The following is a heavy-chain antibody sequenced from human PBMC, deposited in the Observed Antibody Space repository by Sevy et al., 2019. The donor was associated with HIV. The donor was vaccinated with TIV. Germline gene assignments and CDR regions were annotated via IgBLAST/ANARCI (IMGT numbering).Heavy chain of an antibody. Sequence: GGSLRLSCTASGFTIGDYGMSWFRQAPGKGLEWVGFIRSKTYGGTTEYTASVKGIFTISRDDSKGIVYLQMNSLKTEDTAVYYCTRGNLIVVLPVAMDPYFYYGMDVWGQGTTVTVSS. J-gene: IGHJ6*02. CDR3: TRGNLIVVLPVAMDPYFYYGMDV. D-gene: IGHD2-2*01. CDR1: GFTIGDYG. CDR2: IRSKTYGGTT. V-gene: IGHV3-49*01.